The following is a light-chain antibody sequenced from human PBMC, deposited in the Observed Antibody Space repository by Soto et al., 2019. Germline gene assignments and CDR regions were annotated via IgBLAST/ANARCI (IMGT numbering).Light chain of an antibody. Sequence: EIVMTQSPATLSVSPGERATLSCRASQSVFTSLAWYQQKPGQAPRLLIYGASTRATGIPARFSGSGSGTEFTLTISSLQSEDFAVYYCQQYNTWPPITFGQGTRLEIK. J-gene: IGKJ5*01. CDR2: GAS. CDR3: QQYNTWPPIT. CDR1: QSVFTS. V-gene: IGKV3-15*01.